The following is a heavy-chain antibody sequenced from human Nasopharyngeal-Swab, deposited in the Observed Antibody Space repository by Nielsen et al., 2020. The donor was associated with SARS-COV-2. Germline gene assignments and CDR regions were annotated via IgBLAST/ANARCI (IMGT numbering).Heavy chain of an antibody. D-gene: IGHD3-22*01. CDR3: TRGRSYYYSSGYLDY. CDR1: GFTFGDYA. J-gene: IGHJ4*02. Sequence: GESLKISCTASGFTFGDYAMSWVRQAPGKGLEWVGFIRSKAYGGTTEYAASVKGRFTISRDDSKSIAYLQMNSLKTEDTAVYYCTRGRSYYYSSGYLDYWGQGTLVTVSS. CDR2: IRSKAYGGTT. V-gene: IGHV3-49*04.